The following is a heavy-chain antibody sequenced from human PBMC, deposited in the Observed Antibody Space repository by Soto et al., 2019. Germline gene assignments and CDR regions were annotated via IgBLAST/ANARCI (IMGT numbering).Heavy chain of an antibody. CDR1: GFSFSSFG. J-gene: IGHJ4*02. Sequence: QVQLVESGGGVVQPGRSLRLSCAAAGFSFSSFGMHWVRQAPGKGLEWVAITSHDGSKKYYADSVKGRFTISRDNSKKTLYLQMNSLRAEDTAVYYCAKGYYDSSGYFFDYWGQGTLVTVSS. CDR3: AKGYYDSSGYFFDY. V-gene: IGHV3-30*18. CDR2: TSHDGSKK. D-gene: IGHD3-22*01.